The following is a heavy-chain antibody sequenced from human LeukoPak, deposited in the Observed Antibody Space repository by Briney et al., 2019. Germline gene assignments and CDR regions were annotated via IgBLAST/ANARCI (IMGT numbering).Heavy chain of an antibody. CDR2: VHKTGSI. Sequence: SETLSLTCTVSGDSISAYYWSWVRQPPGKGLEWIAFVHKTGSINYNPSLKSRATISMDTSNSQFSLKLSSVTAADTAVYYCARVRGDLSIDYWGQGNLVTVSS. CDR3: ARVRGDLSIDY. D-gene: IGHD2-21*02. J-gene: IGHJ4*02. CDR1: GDSISAYY. V-gene: IGHV4-59*12.